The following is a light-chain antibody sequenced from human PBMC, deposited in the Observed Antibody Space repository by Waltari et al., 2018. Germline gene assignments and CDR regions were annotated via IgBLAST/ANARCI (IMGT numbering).Light chain of an antibody. V-gene: IGKV3-15*01. CDR2: GAS. Sequence: ILMTQSPATLSVSPGERATLSCRASQSISSQLAWYQQKPGQAPRLLIYGASTRATGIPARFSGSGSGTEFTLTISSLQSEDFAVYFCQQYHESPPITFGPGTKVDIK. CDR1: QSISSQ. CDR3: QQYHESPPIT. J-gene: IGKJ3*01.